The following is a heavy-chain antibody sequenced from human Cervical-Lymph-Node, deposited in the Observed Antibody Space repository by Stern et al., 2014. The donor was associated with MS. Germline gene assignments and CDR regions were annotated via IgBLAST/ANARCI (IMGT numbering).Heavy chain of an antibody. CDR2: INADGAAP. CDR1: GFNFRTDW. D-gene: IGHD1-1*01. J-gene: IGHJ4*02. Sequence: EVQLVQSGGGIVQPGGSLMISCVASGFNFRTDWMHWVRQGPGKGLDWVSRINADGAAPTNADSVRGRFTISTNNATKPSSMQFNNLRVEDTAIYYCASAYRASWGQGTLVTVST. CDR3: ASAYRAS. V-gene: IGHV3-74*02.